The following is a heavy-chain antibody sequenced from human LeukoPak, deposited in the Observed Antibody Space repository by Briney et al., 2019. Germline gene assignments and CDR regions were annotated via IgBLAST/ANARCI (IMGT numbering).Heavy chain of an antibody. J-gene: IGHJ4*02. CDR1: GFTFSSYS. CDR3: ASSEGIAAAGGFDY. Sequence: PGGSLRLSCAASGFTFSSYSMNWVLQAPGKGLDWVSSISSSSSYIYYADSVKGRFAISRGNAKNSMYLQMNSLRVEDTAVYYCASSEGIAAAGGFDYWGQGTLVTVSS. CDR2: ISSSSSYI. V-gene: IGHV3-21*01. D-gene: IGHD6-13*01.